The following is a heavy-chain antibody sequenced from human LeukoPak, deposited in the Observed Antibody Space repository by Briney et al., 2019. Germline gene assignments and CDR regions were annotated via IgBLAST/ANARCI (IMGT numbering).Heavy chain of an antibody. D-gene: IGHD3-9*01. V-gene: IGHV1-69*04. CDR2: IIPILGIA. J-gene: IGHJ4*02. CDR1: GGTFSSYA. Sequence: GASVKVSCKASGGTFSSYAISWVRQAPGQGLEWMGRIIPILGIANYAQKFQGRVTITADKSTSTAYMELSSLRSEDTAVYYCARDLLSYDILTGPFDYWGQGTLVTVSS. CDR3: ARDLLSYDILTGPFDY.